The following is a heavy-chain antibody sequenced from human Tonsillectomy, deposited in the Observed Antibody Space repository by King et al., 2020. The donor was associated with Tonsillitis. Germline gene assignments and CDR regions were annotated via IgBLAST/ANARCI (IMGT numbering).Heavy chain of an antibody. CDR1: GFSLSTSGMC. V-gene: IGHV2-70*11. D-gene: IGHD3-3*01. J-gene: IGHJ4*02. Sequence: VTLKESGPALVKPTQTLTLTCTFSGFSLSTSGMCVSWIPQPPGRAVEWLARIDWGGDKYYSTSLKTRLTISKHTSKNQVVLTMTNMDPVDTATYYCARTHAFGVFNDYWGQGTLVTVSS. CDR2: IDWGGDK. CDR3: ARTHAFGVFNDY.